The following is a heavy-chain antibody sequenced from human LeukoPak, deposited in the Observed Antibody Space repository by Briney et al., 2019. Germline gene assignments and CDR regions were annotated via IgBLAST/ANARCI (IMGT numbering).Heavy chain of an antibody. CDR2: IYYSGST. CDR1: GGSISSYY. J-gene: IGHJ4*02. D-gene: IGHD6-13*01. Sequence: PSETLSLTCTVSGGSISSYYFSWIRQPPGKGLEWIGYIYYSGSTNYNPSLKSRVSMSVDTSKRQFYLNVYSVTAADTAVYYCARGSSIEAGSWPKWGQGTLVTVSS. V-gene: IGHV4-59*01. CDR3: ARGSSIEAGSWPK.